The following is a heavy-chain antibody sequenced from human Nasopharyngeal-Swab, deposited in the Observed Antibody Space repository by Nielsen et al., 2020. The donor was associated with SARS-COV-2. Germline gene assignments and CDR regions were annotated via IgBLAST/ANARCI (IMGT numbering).Heavy chain of an antibody. V-gene: IGHV4-34*01. CDR1: GGSFSGSY. CDR3: ARGPALVIRKTLSSGFDI. D-gene: IGHD3-10*01. J-gene: IGHJ3*02. CDR2: INHSGST. Sequence: SQTLSLTCAVFGGSFSGSYWSWIRPPPGGGLEWIGEINHSGSTMYIPSLKSRVTISVDTSKNQFSLNLTSVTAADTAMYYCARGPALVIRKTLSSGFDIWGQGTMVTVSS.